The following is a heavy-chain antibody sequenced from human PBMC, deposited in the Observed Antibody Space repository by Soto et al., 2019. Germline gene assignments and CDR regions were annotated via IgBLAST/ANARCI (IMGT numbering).Heavy chain of an antibody. D-gene: IGHD3-3*01. CDR3: APSDFWSGYYTGIGVPIVDV. CDR1: GFTFSSYA. J-gene: IGHJ6*02. Sequence: PGGSLRLSCAASGFTFSSYAMSWVRQAPGKGLEWVSAISGSGGSTYYADSVKGRFTISRDNSKNTLYLQMNSLRAEDTAVYYCAPSDFWSGYYTGIGVPIVDVWGQGTTVTVSS. CDR2: ISGSGGST. V-gene: IGHV3-23*01.